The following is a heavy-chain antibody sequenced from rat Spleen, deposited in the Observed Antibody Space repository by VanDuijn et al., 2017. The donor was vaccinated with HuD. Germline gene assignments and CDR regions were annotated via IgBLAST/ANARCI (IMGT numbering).Heavy chain of an antibody. CDR1: GFTFSNYH. V-gene: IGHV5-29*01. CDR3: ARHGYNSYFDY. J-gene: IGHJ2*01. D-gene: IGHD1-9*01. CDR2: LSSDGRRN. Sequence: EVQLVESGGGLVQPGRPMKLSCAASGFTFSNYHLAWVRQAPTKGLAGVATLSSDGRRNYYRDSVKGRFTSSRDNAKSSLYLQMDSLRSADTATYYCARHGYNSYFDYWGQGVMVTVSS.